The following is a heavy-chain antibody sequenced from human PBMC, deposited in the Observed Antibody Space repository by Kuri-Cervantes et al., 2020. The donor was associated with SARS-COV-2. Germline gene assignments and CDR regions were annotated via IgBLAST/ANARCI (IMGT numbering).Heavy chain of an antibody. CDR2: ISSDGSTI. J-gene: IGHJ4*02. CDR3: VREGDRTGYSYGYGTLFDF. CDR1: AISFRTTW. D-gene: IGHD5-18*01. Sequence: GESLKISCAVSAISFRTTWTNWVRQAPGKGLEWISYISSDGSTIHYADSVKGRFTISRDNVEDSLFLQMNSLRDEDPAVYYCVREGDRTGYSYGYGTLFDFWGQGTLVTVSS. V-gene: IGHV3-48*02.